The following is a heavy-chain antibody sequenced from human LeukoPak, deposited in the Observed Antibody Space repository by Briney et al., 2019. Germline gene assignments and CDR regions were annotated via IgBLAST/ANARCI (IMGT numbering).Heavy chain of an antibody. J-gene: IGHJ4*02. CDR3: AKYDCSTTRCYAGFDL. V-gene: IGHV3-9*01. Sequence: GGSLRLSCAASGFSFDGYAMHWVRHSPGKGLEWLSYITWNSVKMDYADSVRGRFIVSRDNAKASLFLQMNDLAPEDTAVYYCAKYDCSTTRCYAGFDLWGQGTLVTVSS. CDR2: ITWNSVKM. CDR1: GFSFDGYA. D-gene: IGHD2/OR15-2a*01.